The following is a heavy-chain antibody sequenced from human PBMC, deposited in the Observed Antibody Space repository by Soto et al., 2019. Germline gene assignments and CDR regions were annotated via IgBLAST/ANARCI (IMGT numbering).Heavy chain of an antibody. Sequence: PSETLSLTCTVSGGSTSTSNYPWGWIRQPPGKGLEWIGNVFYNGNTYYKASLKSQVTISVDTSNNQFSLKLKSVTAADTAVYYCARLSGSYNDRYFDYWGQG. V-gene: IGHV4-39*01. D-gene: IGHD1-26*01. CDR3: ARLSGSYNDRYFDY. CDR2: VFYNGNT. J-gene: IGHJ4*02. CDR1: GGSTSTSNYP.